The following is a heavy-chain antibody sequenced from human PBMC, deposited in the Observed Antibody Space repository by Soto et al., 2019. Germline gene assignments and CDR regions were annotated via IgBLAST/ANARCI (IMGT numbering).Heavy chain of an antibody. CDR3: AREEYYYGSGAFFDY. D-gene: IGHD3-10*01. Sequence: QVQLVQSGAEVKKPGSSVKVSCKASVGTFSSYTISWVRQAPGQGLEWMGRIIPILGIANYAQKFQGRVTITAAKYTSTADMELCSLRSDETAVYYCAREEYYYGSGAFFDYWGQGTLVTVSS. J-gene: IGHJ4*02. CDR2: IIPILGIA. CDR1: VGTFSSYT. V-gene: IGHV1-69*08.